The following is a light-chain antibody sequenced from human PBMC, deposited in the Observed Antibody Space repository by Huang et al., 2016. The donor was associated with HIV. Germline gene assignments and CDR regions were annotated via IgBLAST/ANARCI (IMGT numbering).Light chain of an antibody. Sequence: DTVMTQSPLSLSVTPGESASISCNSSQSLLHSNGYNYLDWYVQKPGQSPQLLIYLTSKRASGVPDRFRGSGSGTDFTLEISRVEAEDVAIYYCMQTLQTPRTFGQGTKVEIK. V-gene: IGKV2-28*01. CDR2: LTS. CDR3: MQTLQTPRT. CDR1: QSLLHSNGYNY. J-gene: IGKJ1*01.